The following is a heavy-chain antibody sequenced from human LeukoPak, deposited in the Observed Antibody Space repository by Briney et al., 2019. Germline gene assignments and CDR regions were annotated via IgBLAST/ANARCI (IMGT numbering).Heavy chain of an antibody. CDR3: ARQKCTSASCLTKNAFDI. CDR1: GGSISGYY. D-gene: IGHD2-2*01. CDR2: IYTSGST. V-gene: IGHV4-4*09. Sequence: SQTLSLTCTVSGGSISGYYWSWIRQPPGKGLEWIGYIYTSGSTNYNPSLESRVTISVDTSKNQFSLDLSSVTAADTAVYYCARQKCTSASCLTKNAFDIWGQGTMVTVSS. J-gene: IGHJ3*02.